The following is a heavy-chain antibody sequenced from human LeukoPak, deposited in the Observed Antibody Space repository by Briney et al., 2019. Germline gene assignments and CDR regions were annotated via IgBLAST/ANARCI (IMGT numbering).Heavy chain of an antibody. J-gene: IGHJ4*02. V-gene: IGHV1-18*01. CDR2: ISAYNGNT. CDR1: GYTFTSYG. D-gene: IGHD3-22*01. Sequence: GASVKVSCKASGYTFTSYGIIWVRQAPGQGLEWMGWISAYNGNTNYAQKLQGRVTMTTDTSTSTAYMELRSLRSDDTAVYYCARAYWIYYDSSGYYDYWGQGTLVTVSS. CDR3: ARAYWIYYDSSGYYDY.